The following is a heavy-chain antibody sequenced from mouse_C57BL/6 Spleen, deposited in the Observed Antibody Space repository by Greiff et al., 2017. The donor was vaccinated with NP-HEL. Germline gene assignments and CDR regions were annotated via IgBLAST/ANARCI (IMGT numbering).Heavy chain of an antibody. D-gene: IGHD2-4*01. Sequence: VQLQQSGAELVKPGASVKISCKASGYTFSSYWMNWVKQRPGKGLEWIGQIYPGDGDTNYNGKFKGKATLTADKSSSTAYMQLSSLTSEDSAVYFCARNDDVLYYAMDYWGQGTSVTVSS. CDR1: GYTFSSYW. V-gene: IGHV1-80*01. CDR3: ARNDDVLYYAMDY. J-gene: IGHJ4*01. CDR2: IYPGDGDT.